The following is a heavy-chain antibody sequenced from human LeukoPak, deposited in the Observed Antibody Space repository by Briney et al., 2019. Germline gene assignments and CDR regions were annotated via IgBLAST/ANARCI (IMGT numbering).Heavy chain of an antibody. CDR2: ISSSSSTI. V-gene: IGHV3-48*01. J-gene: IGHJ4*02. CDR1: GFTVSSNY. D-gene: IGHD2-2*01. Sequence: PGGSLRLSCAASGFTVSSNYMSWVRQAPGKGLEWVSYISSSSSTIYYADSVKGRFTISRDNAKNSLYLQMNSLRAEDTAVYYCARAEDIVVVPAAPCDYWGQGTLVTVSS. CDR3: ARAEDIVVVPAAPCDY.